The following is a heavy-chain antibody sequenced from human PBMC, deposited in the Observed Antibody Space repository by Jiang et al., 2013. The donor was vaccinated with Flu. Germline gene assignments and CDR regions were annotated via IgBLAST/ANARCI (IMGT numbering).Heavy chain of an antibody. CDR2: INAGNGNT. D-gene: IGHD1-14*01. J-gene: IGHJ6*02. CDR1: GYTFTSYA. CDR3: ARGYGSGKRQNYYYYYGMDV. V-gene: IGHV1-3*01. Sequence: SGAEVKKPGASVKVSCKASGYTFTSYAMHWVRQAPGQRLEWMGWINAGNGNTKYSQKFQGRVTITRDTSASTAYMELSSLRSEDTAVYYCARGYGSGKRQNYYYYYGMDVWGQGTTVTVSS.